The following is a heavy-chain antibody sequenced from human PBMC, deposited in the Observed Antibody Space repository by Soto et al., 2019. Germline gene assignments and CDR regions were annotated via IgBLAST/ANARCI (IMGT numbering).Heavy chain of an antibody. CDR1: GYTFTSYG. V-gene: IGHV1-18*01. CDR2: ISAYNGNT. J-gene: IGHJ6*02. D-gene: IGHD3-10*01. CDR3: ARRSTMVRGVINDRPQDYYYYGMEV. Sequence: GASVKVSCKASGYTFTSYGISWVRQAPGQGLEWMGWISAYNGNTNYAQKLQGRVTMTTDTSTSTAYMELRSLRSDDTAVYYCARRSTMVRGVINDRPQDYYYYGMEVWGQGTTVTLSS.